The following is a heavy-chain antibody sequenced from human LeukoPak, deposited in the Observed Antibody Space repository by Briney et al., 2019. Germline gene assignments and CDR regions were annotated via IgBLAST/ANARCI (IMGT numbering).Heavy chain of an antibody. V-gene: IGHV1-18*01. CDR2: ISTYNGNT. CDR3: ARIGYGSGSYYYFDY. D-gene: IGHD3-10*01. CDR1: GYTFTSYG. Sequence: GASVKVSCKASGYTFTSYGISWVRQAPGQGLEWMGWISTYNGNTYYPQKLQGRVSMTTDTSTSTAYMELRSLRSDDTAVYYCARIGYGSGSYYYFDYWGQGTLVTVSS. J-gene: IGHJ4*02.